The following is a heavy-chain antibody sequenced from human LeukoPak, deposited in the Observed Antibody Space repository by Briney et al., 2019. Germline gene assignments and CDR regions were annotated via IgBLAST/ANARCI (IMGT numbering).Heavy chain of an antibody. Sequence: TSETLSLTCTVSGDSISSHYWSWIRQPPGKGLEWIGYVYCSGSTNYNPSLKSRVTISVDTSKNQFSPKLSSATAADAAMYYCARLYYDSSGQYYFDYWGQGTLVTVSS. D-gene: IGHD3-22*01. V-gene: IGHV4-59*11. CDR2: VYCSGST. CDR3: ARLYYDSSGQYYFDY. CDR1: GDSISSHY. J-gene: IGHJ4*02.